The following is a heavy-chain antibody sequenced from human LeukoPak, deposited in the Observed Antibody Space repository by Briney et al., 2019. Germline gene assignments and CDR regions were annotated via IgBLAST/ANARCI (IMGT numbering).Heavy chain of an antibody. D-gene: IGHD7-27*01. V-gene: IGHV3-21*01. Sequence: PGGSLRLSCAASGFTLSSYSMNWVRQAPGKGLEWVSSISSGSTYIYYADSVKGRFTITRDNAKNSLYLQMNSLRAEDTAVYYCARGALTGDPSPDAFDIWGQGTMVTVSS. CDR2: ISSGSTYI. CDR3: ARGALTGDPSPDAFDI. J-gene: IGHJ3*02. CDR1: GFTLSSYS.